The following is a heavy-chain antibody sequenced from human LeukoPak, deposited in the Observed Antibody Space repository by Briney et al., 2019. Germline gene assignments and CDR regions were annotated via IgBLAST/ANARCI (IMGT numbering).Heavy chain of an antibody. CDR1: GGSISDTSDF. V-gene: IGHV4-39*01. D-gene: IGHD3-22*01. J-gene: IGHJ4*02. CDR2: LYYSDNTYDNPSVSSGNT. CDR3: ARRHRSYDSGGHVIDY. Sequence: PSETLSLTCTVSGGSISDTSDFWGWIRQPPGKGLEWIGSLYYSDNTYDNPSVSSGNTYYNPSLKSRVTISVDTSKNQFSIKLSSVTAADTAMYYCARRHRSYDSGGHVIDYWGQGTLVTVSS.